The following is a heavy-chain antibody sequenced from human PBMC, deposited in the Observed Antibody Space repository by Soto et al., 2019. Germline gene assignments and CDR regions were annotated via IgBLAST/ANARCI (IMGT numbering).Heavy chain of an antibody. V-gene: IGHV4-31*03. CDR1: GGSISSGGYY. CDR3: ARVRGNQLLVWFDP. D-gene: IGHD2-2*01. CDR2: IYHSGTT. J-gene: IGHJ5*02. Sequence: QVQLQESGPGLVKPSQTLSLTCTVSGGSISSGGYYWSWIRQHPGKGLEWIGYIYHSGTTYYNPSLQSRVTISVDTSKNQFALKLPSVTAADTAVYYCARVRGNQLLVWFDPWGQGTLVTVSS.